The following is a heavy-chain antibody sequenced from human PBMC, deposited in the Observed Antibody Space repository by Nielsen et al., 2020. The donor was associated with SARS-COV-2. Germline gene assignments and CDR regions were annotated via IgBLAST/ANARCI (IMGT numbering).Heavy chain of an antibody. J-gene: IGHJ6*03. CDR3: ARGRDGGIYAYLHHMDV. V-gene: IGHV4-34*01. CDR2: INHNGGT. D-gene: IGHD5-24*01. Sequence: SETLSLTCGVHGESFRGFYWTWIRQAPGKGLEWIGEINHNGGTNYISPLTSRVTISVDTSRRQFSLKMTSPTAADTAVYYCARGRDGGIYAYLHHMDVWGEGTAVTVSS. CDR1: GESFRGFY.